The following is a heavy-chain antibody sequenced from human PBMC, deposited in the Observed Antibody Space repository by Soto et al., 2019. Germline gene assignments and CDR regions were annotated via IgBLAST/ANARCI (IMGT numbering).Heavy chain of an antibody. V-gene: IGHV4-30-4*01. Sequence: SETLSLTCSVSGDSISTVDYFCAWIRQPPGQALEYIGYIYKSATTYYNPSFESRVAISLDTSKSQFSLNVTSVTAADTAVYFCARGRYCLTGRCFPNWFDSWGQGTKVTVSS. D-gene: IGHD2-15*01. CDR1: GDSISTVDYF. J-gene: IGHJ5*01. CDR2: IYKSATT. CDR3: ARGRYCLTGRCFPNWFDS.